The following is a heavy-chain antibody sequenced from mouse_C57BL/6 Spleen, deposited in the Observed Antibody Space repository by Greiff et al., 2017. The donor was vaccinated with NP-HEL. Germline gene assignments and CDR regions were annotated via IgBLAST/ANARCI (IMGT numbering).Heavy chain of an antibody. D-gene: IGHD3-3*01. Sequence: QVQLKQPGAELVKPGASVKMSCKASGYTFTSYWITWVKQRPGQGLEWIGDIYPGSGSTNYNEKFKSKATLTVDTSSSTAYMQLSSLTSEDSAVYYCARWGDRAYAMDYWGQGTSVTVSS. J-gene: IGHJ4*01. CDR1: GYTFTSYW. V-gene: IGHV1-55*01. CDR3: ARWGDRAYAMDY. CDR2: IYPGSGST.